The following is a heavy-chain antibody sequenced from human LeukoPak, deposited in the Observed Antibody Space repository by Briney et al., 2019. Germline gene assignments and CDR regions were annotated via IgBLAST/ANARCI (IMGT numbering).Heavy chain of an antibody. V-gene: IGHV3-23*01. CDR1: GFTFSAYA. CDR2: IIGRGTSA. CDR3: AKPDGNVVAVPMDV. J-gene: IGHJ6*02. Sequence: GGSLRLSCAASGFTFSAYAMNWVRQAPGKGLEWVSSIIGRGTSAYYADSVKGRFTISRDNSKNILFLQMNRLTAADTAVYYCAKPDGNVVAVPMDVWGQGTTVTVSS. D-gene: IGHD2-21*01.